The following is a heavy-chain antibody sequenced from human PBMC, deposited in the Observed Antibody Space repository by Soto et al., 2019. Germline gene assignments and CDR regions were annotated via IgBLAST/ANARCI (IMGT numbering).Heavy chain of an antibody. CDR2: INHSGST. CDR1: GGSFSGYY. Sequence: ASETLSLTCAVYGGSFSGYYWSWIRQPPGKGLEWIGEINHSGSTNYNPSLKSRVTISVDTSRNQFSLRLSSVTAADTAVYFCARLGEGRRYLESLSPWNWIDPWGQGTLVTVSS. J-gene: IGHJ5*02. D-gene: IGHD3-3*01. V-gene: IGHV4-34*01. CDR3: ARLGEGRRYLESLSPWNWIDP.